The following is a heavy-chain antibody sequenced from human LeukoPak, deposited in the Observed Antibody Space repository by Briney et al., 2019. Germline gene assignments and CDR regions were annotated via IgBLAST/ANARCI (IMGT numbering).Heavy chain of an antibody. Sequence: PGGSLRLSCAASGVTFDDYAMHWVRQAPGKGLEWVSLISGDGGSTYYADSVKGRFTISRDNSKNSLYLQMNSLRTEDTALYYCAQGYCSGGSCYSTPDFDYWGQGTLVTVSS. J-gene: IGHJ4*02. CDR2: ISGDGGST. V-gene: IGHV3-43*02. CDR1: GVTFDDYA. CDR3: AQGYCSGGSCYSTPDFDY. D-gene: IGHD2-15*01.